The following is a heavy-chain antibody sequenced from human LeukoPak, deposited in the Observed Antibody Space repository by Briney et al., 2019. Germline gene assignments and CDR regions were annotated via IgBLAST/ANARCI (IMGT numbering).Heavy chain of an antibody. CDR2: ISGSGGST. J-gene: IGHJ6*03. CDR3: AKHLGAAAGPTDYYYYMDV. CDR1: GFTFSSYA. Sequence: PGGSLRLSCAASGFTFSSYAISWVRQAPGKGLEWVSAISGSGGSTYYADSVKGRFTISRDNSKNTLYLQMNSLRAEDTAVYYCAKHLGAAAGPTDYYYYMDVWGKGTTVTVSS. V-gene: IGHV3-23*01. D-gene: IGHD6-13*01.